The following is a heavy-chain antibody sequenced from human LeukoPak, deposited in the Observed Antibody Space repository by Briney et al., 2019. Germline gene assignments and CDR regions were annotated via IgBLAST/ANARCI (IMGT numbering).Heavy chain of an antibody. CDR1: GYTFTSYY. CDR3: ARPYYYDSSAFDP. Sequence: SVKVSCKASGYTFTSYYMHWVRQAPGQGLEWMGGIIPIFGTANYAQKFQGRVTITADKSTNTAYMELSSLRSEDTAVYYCARPYYYDSSAFDPWGQGTLVTVSS. J-gene: IGHJ5*02. D-gene: IGHD3-22*01. V-gene: IGHV1-69*06. CDR2: IIPIFGTA.